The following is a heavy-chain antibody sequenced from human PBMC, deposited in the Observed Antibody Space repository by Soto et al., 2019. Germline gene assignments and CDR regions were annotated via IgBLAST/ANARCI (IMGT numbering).Heavy chain of an antibody. V-gene: IGHV3-48*04. D-gene: IGHD1-20*01. CDR2: IDSGAATI. Sequence: GGSLRLSCAASGFTFSRYGMTWARQAPGMGLEWVAHIDSGAATISYGDSVRGRFTISRDNAKNSLYLQMNSLRAEDTAIYYCARDPDGIHDFDYWGPGPLVTVSS. J-gene: IGHJ4*02. CDR3: ARDPDGIHDFDY. CDR1: GFTFSRYG.